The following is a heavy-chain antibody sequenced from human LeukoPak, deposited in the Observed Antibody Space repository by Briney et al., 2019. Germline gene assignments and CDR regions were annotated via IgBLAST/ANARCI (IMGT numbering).Heavy chain of an antibody. Sequence: HSGRSLRLSCAASRFTFSSYGMHWVRQAPGKGLEWVAVISYDGSNKYYADSVKGRFTISRDNSKNTLYLQMNSLRAEDTAVYYCAKTNMVRGVTGYYFDYWGQGTLVTVSS. J-gene: IGHJ4*02. CDR2: ISYDGSNK. CDR1: RFTFSSYG. D-gene: IGHD3-10*01. CDR3: AKTNMVRGVTGYYFDY. V-gene: IGHV3-30*18.